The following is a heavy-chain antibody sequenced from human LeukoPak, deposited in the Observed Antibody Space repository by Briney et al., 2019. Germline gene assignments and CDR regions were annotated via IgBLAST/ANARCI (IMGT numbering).Heavy chain of an antibody. CDR1: GFTFSSYV. J-gene: IGHJ4*02. CDR2: ISVGGGST. Sequence: GGSLRLSCAASGFTFSSYVMTWVRQAPGIGLEWVSTISVGGGSTYYADSVKGRFTISRDNSKNTLHLQMNSLRVGDTAVYYCVTRGTTGTKYLEHWGQGTLVNVSS. D-gene: IGHD1-1*01. CDR3: VTRGTTGTKYLEH. V-gene: IGHV3-23*01.